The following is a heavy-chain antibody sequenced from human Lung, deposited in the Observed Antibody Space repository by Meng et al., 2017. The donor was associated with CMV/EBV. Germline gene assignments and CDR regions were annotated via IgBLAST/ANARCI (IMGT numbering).Heavy chain of an antibody. D-gene: IGHD2-2*01. CDR3: ARGGKDIVVVPAPIDY. J-gene: IGHJ4*02. Sequence: SQTLXLTXAVYGGSFSGYYWSWIRQPPGKGLEWIGEINHSGSTNYNPSLKSRVTISVDTSKNQFSLKLSSVTAADTAVYYCARGGKDIVVVPAPIDYWGKGTLVTVSS. CDR1: GGSFSGYY. V-gene: IGHV4-34*01. CDR2: INHSGST.